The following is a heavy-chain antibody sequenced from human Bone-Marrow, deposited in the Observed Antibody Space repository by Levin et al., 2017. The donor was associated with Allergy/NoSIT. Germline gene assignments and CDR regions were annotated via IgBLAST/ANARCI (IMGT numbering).Heavy chain of an antibody. Sequence: SVKVSCKASGGTFSSYTISWVRQAPGQGLEWMGRIIPILGIANYAQKFQGRVTITADKSTSTAYMELSSLRSEDTAVYYCARDRLDYTGSFDYWGQGTLVTVSS. J-gene: IGHJ4*02. V-gene: IGHV1-69*04. CDR1: GGTFSSYT. CDR3: ARDRLDYTGSFDY. D-gene: IGHD4-11*01. CDR2: IIPILGIA.